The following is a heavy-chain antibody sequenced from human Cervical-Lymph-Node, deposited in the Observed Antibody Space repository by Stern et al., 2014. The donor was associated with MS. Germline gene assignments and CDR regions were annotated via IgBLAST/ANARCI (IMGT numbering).Heavy chain of an antibody. D-gene: IGHD3-22*01. Sequence: VQLVESGGGVVQPGRPLRLSCAASGFTFSTCGMHWVRQAPGKGQEWVAFISCDGSNKSYADSVKGRFTLTRDNSNNTLYLHMNSLRPEDTAVYYCAKDRQWLTFFFDYWGQGSLVTVSS. CDR1: GFTFSTCG. J-gene: IGHJ4*02. CDR3: AKDRQWLTFFFDY. V-gene: IGHV3-30*18. CDR2: ISCDGSNK.